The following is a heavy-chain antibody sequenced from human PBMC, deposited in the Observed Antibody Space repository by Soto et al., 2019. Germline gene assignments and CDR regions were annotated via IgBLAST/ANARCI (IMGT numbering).Heavy chain of an antibody. V-gene: IGHV4-39*01. D-gene: IGHD2-15*01. J-gene: IGHJ5*02. Sequence: PSETLSLTCTVSGVSISTSRYYWGWIRQSPGKGLERIGSIYYAGNTYYNPSLKSRLTISIDTSKNQFSLKLTSVTATDTAVYYCARLPLGYCSGGNCYSGWFDPWGQGTLVTVSS. CDR1: GVSISTSRYY. CDR2: IYYAGNT. CDR3: ARLPLGYCSGGNCYSGWFDP.